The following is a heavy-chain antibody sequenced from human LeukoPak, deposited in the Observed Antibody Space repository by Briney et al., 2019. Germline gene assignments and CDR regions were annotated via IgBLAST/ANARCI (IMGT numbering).Heavy chain of an antibody. V-gene: IGHV3-23*01. J-gene: IGHJ4*02. D-gene: IGHD2/OR15-2a*01. Sequence: GGSLRLSCAASGFTFSTYAMSWVRQAPGKGLEWVSAIRGSGSSTFYADSVKGRFTISRDNSKNTLYLQMNSLRAEDTAVYYCAREEDNADEYLREDYWGQGTLVTVSS. CDR1: GFTFSTYA. CDR2: IRGSGSST. CDR3: AREEDNADEYLREDY.